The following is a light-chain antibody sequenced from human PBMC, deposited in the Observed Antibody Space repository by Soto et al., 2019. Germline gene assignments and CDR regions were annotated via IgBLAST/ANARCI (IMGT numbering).Light chain of an antibody. J-gene: IGKJ2*02. CDR1: QNINIY. V-gene: IGKV1-39*01. Sequence: DIQMAQSPSSLSASVGDRVTITCRASQNINIYLNWYQQKPGKSPKLLIYAASALQTGVPSRFSGSGSGTNFTLNINSLQPEDFASFYCQQSYSSPCTFGQGTKVDIK. CDR3: QQSYSSPCT. CDR2: AAS.